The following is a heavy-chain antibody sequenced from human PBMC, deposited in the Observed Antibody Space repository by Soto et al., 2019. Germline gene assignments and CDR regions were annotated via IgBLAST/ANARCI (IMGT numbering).Heavy chain of an antibody. Sequence: PGGSLRLSCAASGFPFSDNYMSWIRQAPGKGLEWVSYISSTGSTIYYADSVRGRFTISRDNAKNSLYLQMNSLRAEDTAVYYFVGPDYGDYYWFDGWGQGTLVTGSS. J-gene: IGHJ5*02. D-gene: IGHD4-17*01. CDR2: ISSTGSTI. V-gene: IGHV3-11*01. CDR3: VGPDYGDYYWFDG. CDR1: GFPFSDNY.